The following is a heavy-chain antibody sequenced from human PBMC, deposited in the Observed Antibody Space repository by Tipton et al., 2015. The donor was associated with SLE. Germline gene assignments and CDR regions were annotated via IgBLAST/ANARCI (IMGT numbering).Heavy chain of an antibody. CDR3: AKDAEYDDFWSGYYFDY. J-gene: IGHJ4*02. CDR1: GFTFINYA. D-gene: IGHD3-3*01. Sequence: SLRLSCAASGFTFINYAMSWVRQAPGKGLEWVSGFSGSGGRTYYADSVKGRFSISRDNSKNTLYLQMNSLTAEDTAVYYCAKDAEYDDFWSGYYFDYWGQGTLVTVSS. CDR2: FSGSGGRT. V-gene: IGHV3-23*01.